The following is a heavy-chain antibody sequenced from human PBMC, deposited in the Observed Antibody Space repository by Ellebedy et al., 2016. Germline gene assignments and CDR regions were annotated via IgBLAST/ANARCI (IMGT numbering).Heavy chain of an antibody. D-gene: IGHD3-10*01. CDR2: IYYSGST. CDR1: GGSISSGGYY. Sequence: SETLSLTCTVSGGSISSGGYYWSWIRQHQGKGLEWIGYIYYSGSTYYNPSLKSRVTISVDTSKNQFSLKLSSVTAADTAVYYCARTCITMVRGVITTYYYYYGMDVWGQGTTVTVSS. CDR3: ARTCITMVRGVITTYYYYYGMDV. J-gene: IGHJ6*02. V-gene: IGHV4-31*03.